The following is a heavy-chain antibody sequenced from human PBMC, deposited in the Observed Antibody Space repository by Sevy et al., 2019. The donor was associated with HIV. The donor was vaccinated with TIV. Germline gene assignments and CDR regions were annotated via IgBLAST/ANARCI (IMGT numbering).Heavy chain of an antibody. J-gene: IGHJ4*02. V-gene: IGHV3-7*03. D-gene: IGHD6-13*01. CDR2: IKQDGSEK. CDR3: AREGYSNCFDY. CDR1: GFTFSSYW. Sequence: GGSLRLSCAASGFTFSSYWMNWVRQAPGKGLEWVANIKQDGSEKSYVDSVKGRVTNSRDNAKNSLYLQMNSLRAEDTAVYYCAREGYSNCFDYWGQGTLVTVSS.